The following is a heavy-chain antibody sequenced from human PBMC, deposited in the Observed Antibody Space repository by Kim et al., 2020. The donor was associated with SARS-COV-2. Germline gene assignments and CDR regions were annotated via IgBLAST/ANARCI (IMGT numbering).Heavy chain of an antibody. CDR3: AKKYYDILT. CDR2: ISSTSTYT. Sequence: GGSLRLSCAASGFTFSSYTMTWVRQAPGKGLEWVSGISSTSTYTYYADSVKGRFTISRDNSKNTLYLQMNSLRAEDTALYYCAKKYYDILTWGQGTLVTVSS. V-gene: IGHV3-23*01. CDR1: GFTFSSYT. J-gene: IGHJ4*02. D-gene: IGHD3-9*01.